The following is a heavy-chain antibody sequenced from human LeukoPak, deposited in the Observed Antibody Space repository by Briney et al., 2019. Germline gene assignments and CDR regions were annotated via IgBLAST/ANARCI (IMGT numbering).Heavy chain of an antibody. V-gene: IGHV3-23*01. Sequence: GGSLRLSCAASGFTFARYWMTWVRQAPGKGLEWVSGISGSGGSTFYPDSVKGRFTISRDNSKNTLYMQMNSLRAEDTAVYYCAKDSPLSYYDSSGYYLFDYWGQGTLVTVSS. CDR1: GFTFARYW. CDR3: AKDSPLSYYDSSGYYLFDY. J-gene: IGHJ4*02. D-gene: IGHD3-22*01. CDR2: ISGSGGST.